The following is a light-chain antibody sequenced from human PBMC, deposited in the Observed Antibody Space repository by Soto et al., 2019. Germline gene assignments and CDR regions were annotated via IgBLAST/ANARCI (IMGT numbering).Light chain of an antibody. CDR1: SSNIGSNT. V-gene: IGLV1-44*01. CDR2: NNN. Sequence: QSVLTQPPSASGTPGQRITISCSGSSSNIGSNTVHWYQQLPGTAPKLLIHNNNQRPSGVPDRFSGSKSGTSASLAISGLQSGDEAAYYCVAWYDSRNAVLFGGGTKLTVL. J-gene: IGLJ2*01. CDR3: VAWYDSRNAVL.